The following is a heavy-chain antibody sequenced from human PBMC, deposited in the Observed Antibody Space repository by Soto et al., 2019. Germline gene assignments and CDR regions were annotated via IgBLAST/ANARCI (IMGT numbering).Heavy chain of an antibody. Sequence: SETLSLTCTVSGGSVSSGSYHWTWIRQPPGKGLEWIGYIYYSGSTNYNPSLKSRVTISVDTSKNQFSLKLSSVTAADTAVYYCARDSGGWADERVFDYWGQGTLVTVSS. CDR1: GGSVSSGSYH. V-gene: IGHV4-61*01. D-gene: IGHD6-19*01. CDR3: ARDSGGWADERVFDY. J-gene: IGHJ4*02. CDR2: IYYSGST.